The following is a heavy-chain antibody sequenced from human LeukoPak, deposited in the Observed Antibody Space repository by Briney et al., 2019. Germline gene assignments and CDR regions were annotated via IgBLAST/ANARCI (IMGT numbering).Heavy chain of an antibody. Sequence: PGRSLRLSCAASGFTFSSYGMHWVCQAPGKGLDWVAVIWYDGTTKYYADSVKGRFTISRDNSKTTLYLQMNSLRAEDTAVYYCARSLPDSSGYYYDYWGQGTLVTVSS. V-gene: IGHV3-33*01. D-gene: IGHD3-22*01. CDR3: ARSLPDSSGYYYDY. CDR1: GFTFSSYG. J-gene: IGHJ4*02. CDR2: IWYDGTTK.